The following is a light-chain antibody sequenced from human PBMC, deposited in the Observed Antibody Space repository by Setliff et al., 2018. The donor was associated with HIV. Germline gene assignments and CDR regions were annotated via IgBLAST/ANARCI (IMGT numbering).Light chain of an antibody. Sequence: QSVLTQPASVSGSPGQSITISCTGTSSDVGGYNYVSWYQQQPGKAPKFMIYDVSKRPSGVSNRFSGSKSGNTASLTISGLQAEDEADYYCSSYTSISTYVFGTGTKVTV. CDR1: SSDVGGYNY. V-gene: IGLV2-14*01. CDR2: DVS. J-gene: IGLJ1*01. CDR3: SSYTSISTYV.